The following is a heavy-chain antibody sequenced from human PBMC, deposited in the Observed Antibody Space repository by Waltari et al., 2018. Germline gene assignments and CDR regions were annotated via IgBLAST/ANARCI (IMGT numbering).Heavy chain of an antibody. J-gene: IGHJ4*02. D-gene: IGHD6-13*01. Sequence: QVQLVESGGGLVKPGGSLRLSCAASGFSFSDHYMNWIRQAPGKGLEWVSYMSYSGRTVYNADSVRGRFTISRDNAKNSLYLQINSLRAEDTAVYYCARGGSRWPVPQDYWGQGTLVTVSS. CDR1: GFSFSDHY. CDR2: MSYSGRTV. V-gene: IGHV3-11*04. CDR3: ARGGSRWPVPQDY.